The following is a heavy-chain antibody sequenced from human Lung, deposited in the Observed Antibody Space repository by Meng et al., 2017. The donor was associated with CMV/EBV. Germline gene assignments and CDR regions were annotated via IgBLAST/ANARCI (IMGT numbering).Heavy chain of an antibody. CDR2: ISGSGGST. CDR3: AKFRECTEKGNSCYSFYYYYYGMDV. V-gene: IGHV3-23*01. D-gene: IGHD2-2*02. CDR1: GFTFSSQA. J-gene: IGHJ6*02. Sequence: GESXKIPRSASGFTFSSQAMRWVRQAPGKGLEWVSAISGSGGSTYYADPVKGQLTIAKDNCKNTLYLQMNSLRAEDTAVCYCAKFRECTEKGNSCYSFYYYYYGMDVWGQGTXVTVYS.